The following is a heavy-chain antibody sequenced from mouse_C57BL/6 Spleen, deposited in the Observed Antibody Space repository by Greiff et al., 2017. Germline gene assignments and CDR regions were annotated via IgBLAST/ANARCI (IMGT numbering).Heavy chain of an antibody. D-gene: IGHD4-1*02. V-gene: IGHV3-6*01. CDR1: GYSITSGYY. J-gene: IGHJ1*03. CDR2: ISYDGSN. Sequence: EVQLVESGPGFVKPSQSLSLTCSVTGYSITSGYYWNWIRQFPGNKLEWMGYISYDGSNNYNPSLKNRISITRDTSKNQLFLKLNSVTAEDTATYYCARSQLGGYWYFDVWGTGTTVTVSS. CDR3: ARSQLGGYWYFDV.